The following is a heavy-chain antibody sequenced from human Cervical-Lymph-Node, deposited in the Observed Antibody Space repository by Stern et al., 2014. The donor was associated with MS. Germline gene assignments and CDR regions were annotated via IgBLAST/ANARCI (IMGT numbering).Heavy chain of an antibody. CDR1: GFTFSSYG. V-gene: IGHV3-30*18. CDR3: AKGSAAATWYFDL. CDR2: ISYDGSNK. Sequence: VHLVESGGGVVQPGRSLRLSCAASGFTFSSYGMHWVHQAPGKGLEWVAVISYDGSNKYYADSVKGRFTISRDNSKNTLYLQMNSLRAEDTAVYYCAKGSAAATWYFDLWGRGTLVTVSS. D-gene: IGHD6-13*01. J-gene: IGHJ2*01.